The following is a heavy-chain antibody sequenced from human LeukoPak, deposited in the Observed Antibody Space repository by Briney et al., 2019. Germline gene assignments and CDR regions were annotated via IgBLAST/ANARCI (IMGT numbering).Heavy chain of an antibody. Sequence: GSLRLSCADSGFTFSDYAMSWVRQSPENGLEWIAEIYHSGSANYNPSLKSRVTISLDTSRNQFSLKIYSVTAADTAIYYCARLNPGGYTRTNYFDPWGQGTQVTVSS. V-gene: IGHV4-4*02. D-gene: IGHD3-22*01. CDR2: IYHSGSA. CDR3: ARLNPGGYTRTNYFDP. CDR1: GFTFSDYAM. J-gene: IGHJ5*02.